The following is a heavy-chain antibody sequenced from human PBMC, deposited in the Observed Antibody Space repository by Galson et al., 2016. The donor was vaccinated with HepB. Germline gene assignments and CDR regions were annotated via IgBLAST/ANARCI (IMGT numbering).Heavy chain of an antibody. CDR2: VSYDGSNQ. Sequence: SLRLSCAASGFTFSSYVMHWVRQAPGKGLEWVAVVSYDGSNQYYADSVKGRFTISRDNSKNTLHLQLNSLRLEDTAVYYCARVWVPVVDCFYFGMDVWGKGTTFTVS. CDR1: GFTFSSYV. CDR3: ARVWVPVVDCFYFGMDV. V-gene: IGHV3-30*14. J-gene: IGHJ6*04. D-gene: IGHD2-2*01.